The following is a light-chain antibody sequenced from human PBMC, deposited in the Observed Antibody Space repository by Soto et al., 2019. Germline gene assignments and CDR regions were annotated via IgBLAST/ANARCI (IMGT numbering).Light chain of an antibody. CDR1: QVVTNW. J-gene: IGKJ1*01. V-gene: IGKV1-12*01. Sequence: DIQMTQSPSSVSASVGDSVTITCRASQVVTNWLAWYQQKPGEAPKLLIYAISSLQSGVPSRFSGSGSGTEFSLTISSLQPEDFATYYCQRANNFRWTFGQGTKVEIK. CDR3: QRANNFRWT. CDR2: AIS.